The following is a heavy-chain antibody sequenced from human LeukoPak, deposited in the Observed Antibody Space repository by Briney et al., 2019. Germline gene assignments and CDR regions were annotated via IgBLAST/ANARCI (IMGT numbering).Heavy chain of an antibody. Sequence: GGSLRLSRAASGFTFSAYAMSWVRQAPGKGLECVSGIEGSGTDTYYADSVKGRFTISRDNSQTTLFLQMNSLTADDTAVYYCTASAAVSGRGRGYWGQGSLVTISS. V-gene: IGHV3-23*01. CDR3: TASAAVSGRGRGY. J-gene: IGHJ4*02. CDR1: GFTFSAYA. D-gene: IGHD6-19*01. CDR2: IEGSGTDT.